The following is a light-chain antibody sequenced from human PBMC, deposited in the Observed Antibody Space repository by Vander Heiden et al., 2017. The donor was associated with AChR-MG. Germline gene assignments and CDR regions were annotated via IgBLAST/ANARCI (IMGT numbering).Light chain of an antibody. J-gene: IGLJ2*01. Sequence: QSVLTHPPSVSGAPGQRVTISCTGSSSNIGAGYDVHWYQQLPGTAPKLLFYGNSNRPSGVPDRFSGSKSGTSASLAITGLQAEDEANYYCQSYDSSLSVVFGGGTKLTVL. V-gene: IGLV1-40*01. CDR3: QSYDSSLSVV. CDR2: GNS. CDR1: SSNIGAGYD.